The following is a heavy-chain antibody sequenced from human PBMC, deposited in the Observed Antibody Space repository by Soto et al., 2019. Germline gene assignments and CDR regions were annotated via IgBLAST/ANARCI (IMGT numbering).Heavy chain of an antibody. CDR3: ARWLGPDLDFMVRGNFDY. Sequence: SETLSLTCTVSGGSISSGGYYWSWIRQHPGKGLEWIGYIYYSGSTYYNPSLKSRVTISVDTSKNQFSLKLSSVTAADTAVYYCARWLGPDLDFMVRGNFDYWGQGTLVTVSS. CDR1: GGSISSGGYY. D-gene: IGHD3-10*01. V-gene: IGHV4-31*03. J-gene: IGHJ4*02. CDR2: IYYSGST.